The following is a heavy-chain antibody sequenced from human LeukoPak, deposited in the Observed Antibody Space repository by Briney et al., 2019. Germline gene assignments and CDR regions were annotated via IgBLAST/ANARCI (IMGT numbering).Heavy chain of an antibody. CDR2: ISSSSSYI. CDR3: ARDMGYSMLFDY. CDR1: GFTFSSYS. J-gene: IGHJ4*02. Sequence: GGSLRLSCAASGFTFSSYSMNWVRQAPGKGLEWVSSISSSSSYIYYADSVKGRFTISRDNSKNTLYLQMNSLRAEDTAVYYCARDMGYSMLFDYWGQGTLVTVSS. D-gene: IGHD1-26*01. V-gene: IGHV3-21*01.